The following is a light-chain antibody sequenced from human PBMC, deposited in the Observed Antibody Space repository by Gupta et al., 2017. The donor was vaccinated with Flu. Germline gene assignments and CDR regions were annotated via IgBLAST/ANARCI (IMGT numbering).Light chain of an antibody. J-gene: IGKJ1*01. CDR1: QSVSSSY. CDR3: QRTA. V-gene: IGKV3-20*01. CDR2: GAS. Sequence: LTQSPGTLSLSPGERATLSCRASQSVSSSYLAGYQQKPGQAPRLLIYGASSRATGIPDRFSGSGSGTDFTLTISRLEPEDFAVYDCQRTAFGQGTKVEIK.